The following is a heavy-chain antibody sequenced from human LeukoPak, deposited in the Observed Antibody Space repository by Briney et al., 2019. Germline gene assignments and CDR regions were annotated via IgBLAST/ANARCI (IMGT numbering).Heavy chain of an antibody. V-gene: IGHV1-2*02. CDR1: GYTFTDYY. J-gene: IGHJ6*02. D-gene: IGHD5-24*01. CDR3: ARSGYSYSNYFYYGLDV. Sequence: GASVKVSCKASGYTFTDYYMHWVRQAPGQGIEWMGWINPHSGGTNLAQRFQGRVTMTRDTSISTAYMELSRLRSDDTAVYCCARSGYSYSNYFYYGLDVWGQGTTVTVSS. CDR2: INPHSGGT.